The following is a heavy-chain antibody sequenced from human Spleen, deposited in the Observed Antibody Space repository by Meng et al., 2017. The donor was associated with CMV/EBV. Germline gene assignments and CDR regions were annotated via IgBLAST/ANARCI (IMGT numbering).Heavy chain of an antibody. D-gene: IGHD7-27*01. CDR1: GYPFTNYG. CDR3: ARDNNWGPDY. CDR2: STPYSNKT. V-gene: IGHV1-18*01. Sequence: ASVKVSCKASGYPFTNYGISWVRQGPGRGLEWMGWSTPYSNKTMYSQTFQGRVTLTTDTATHTAYMELKSLTSDDTAVYYCARDNNWGPDYWGQGTLVTVSS. J-gene: IGHJ4*02.